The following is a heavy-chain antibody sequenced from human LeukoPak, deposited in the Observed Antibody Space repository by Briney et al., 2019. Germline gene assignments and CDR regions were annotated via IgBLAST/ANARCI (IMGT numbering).Heavy chain of an antibody. V-gene: IGHV4-39*01. D-gene: IGHD3-9*01. CDR1: GGSISSSSYY. Sequence: SETLSLTCTVSGGSISSSSYYWGWIRQPPGKGQEWIGSIYYSGSTYYNPSLKSRVTISVDTSKNQFSLKLSSVTAADTAVYYCASPKPDYDILTGYYKREYFQHWGQGTLVTVSS. CDR3: ASPKPDYDILTGYYKREYFQH. J-gene: IGHJ1*01. CDR2: IYYSGST.